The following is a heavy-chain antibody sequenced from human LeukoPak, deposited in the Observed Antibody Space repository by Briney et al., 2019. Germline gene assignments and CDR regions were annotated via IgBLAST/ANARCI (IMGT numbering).Heavy chain of an antibody. CDR1: GGSISSSSYY. CDR2: IYYIGST. V-gene: IGHV4-39*01. J-gene: IGHJ6*02. CDR3: ARSIVVVVAATPHYYYGMDV. D-gene: IGHD2-15*01. Sequence: SETLSLTCTVSGGSISSSSYYWGWIRQPPGKGLEWIGRIYYIGSTYYNPSLKSRVTISVDPSKHQFSLKLSSVTAADTAVCYCARSIVVVVAATPHYYYGMDVWGQGTTVTVSS.